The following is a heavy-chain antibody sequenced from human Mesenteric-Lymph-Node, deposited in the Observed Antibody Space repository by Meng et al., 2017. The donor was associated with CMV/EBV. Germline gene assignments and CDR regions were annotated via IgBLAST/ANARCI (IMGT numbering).Heavy chain of an antibody. D-gene: IGHD6-19*01. V-gene: IGHV1-8*03. Sequence: ASVKVSCKASGYTFTGYYMHWVRQATGQGLEWMGWMNPNSGNTGYAQKFQGRVTITRNTSISTAYMELSSLRSEDTAVYYCARTLYSSGFSKGYANRFDPWGQGTLVTVSS. CDR3: ARTLYSSGFSKGYANRFDP. J-gene: IGHJ5*02. CDR2: MNPNSGNT. CDR1: GYTFTGYY.